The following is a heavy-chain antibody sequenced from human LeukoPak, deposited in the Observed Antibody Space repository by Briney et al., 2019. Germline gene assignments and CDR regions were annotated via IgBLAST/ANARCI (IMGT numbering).Heavy chain of an antibody. CDR1: GGTFSSYA. CDR3: ARGYCSGGSCYADAFDI. V-gene: IGHV1-69*01. Sequence: SVKVSCKASGGTFSSYAISWVRQAPGQGLEWMGGIIPIFGTANYAQKFQGRVTITADESTSTAYMELNSLRSEDTAVYYCARGYCSGGSCYADAFDIWGQGTMVTVSS. D-gene: IGHD2-15*01. CDR2: IIPIFGTA. J-gene: IGHJ3*02.